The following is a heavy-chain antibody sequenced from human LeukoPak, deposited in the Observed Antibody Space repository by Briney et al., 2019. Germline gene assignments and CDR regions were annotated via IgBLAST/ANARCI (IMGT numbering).Heavy chain of an antibody. V-gene: IGHV3-15*05. CDR1: GFSFSRAW. CDR2: IKSKSDGGTT. Sequence: GGSLRLSCAASGFSFSRAWISWVRQAPGKGLERVGRIKSKSDGGTTDYAAPVKGRFTISRDDSKNTLFLQVNSLKIEDTAVYYCTTVTLRPVGLWGQGTLVTVSS. J-gene: IGHJ4*02. D-gene: IGHD3-10*01. CDR3: TTVTLRPVGL.